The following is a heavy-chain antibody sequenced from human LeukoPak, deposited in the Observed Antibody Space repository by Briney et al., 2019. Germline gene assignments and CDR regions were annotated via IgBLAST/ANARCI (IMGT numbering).Heavy chain of an antibody. CDR2: IIPIFGTA. D-gene: IGHD6-19*01. CDR1: GGTFSSYA. CDR3: ASQSIAVAVLFDY. V-gene: IGHV1-69*05. Sequence: SVKVSCKASGGTFSSYAISWVRQAPRQGLEWMGGIIPIFGTANYAQKFQGRVTITTDQSTSTAYMELSRLSSEDTAVYCCASQSIAVAVLFDYWGQGTLVTVSS. J-gene: IGHJ4*02.